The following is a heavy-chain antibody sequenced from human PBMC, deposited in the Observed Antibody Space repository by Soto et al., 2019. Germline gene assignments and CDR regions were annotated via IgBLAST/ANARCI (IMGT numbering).Heavy chain of an antibody. CDR1: GCSIRSGCYY. J-gene: IGHJ5*02. CDR3: AGSLSHSPPSVHP. V-gene: IGHV4-31*03. D-gene: IGHD6-6*01. Sequence: SETLSLNCPVSGCSIRSGCYYWSWIRQHPGKGLEWIGYIYYSASTYYNPSLKIRVTISVDTSKNHFSLKLSCVTAADTAVYYCAGSLSHSPPSVHPWGQGTLVPVSS. CDR2: IYYSAST.